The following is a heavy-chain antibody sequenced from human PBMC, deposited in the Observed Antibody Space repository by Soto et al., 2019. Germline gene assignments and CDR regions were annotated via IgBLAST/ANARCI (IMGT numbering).Heavy chain of an antibody. CDR3: ASERSAQDFDF. Sequence: QVQLVQSGTVVQRRGSSVKVSCQASGGTFSSHGMAWVRQAPGQGLEWMGGIIPTFGTPTYAPKFQGRVTITADKSTNTAYMELSSLRSEDTGVYYCASERSAQDFDFWGQGTPITVSS. V-gene: IGHV1-69*06. CDR2: IIPTFGTP. D-gene: IGHD1-26*01. CDR1: GGTFSSHG. J-gene: IGHJ4*02.